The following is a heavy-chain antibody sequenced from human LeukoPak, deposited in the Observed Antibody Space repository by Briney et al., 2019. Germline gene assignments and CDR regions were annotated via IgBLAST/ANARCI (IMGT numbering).Heavy chain of an antibody. CDR2: ISAYNGNT. Sequence: ASVTVSCKASGYTFTSYGISWVRQAPGQGLEWMGWISAYNGNTNYAQKLQGRVTMTTDTSTSTAYMELRSLRSDDTAVYYCARRVYYDSSGYYYFDYWGQGTLVTVSS. CDR3: ARRVYYDSSGYYYFDY. J-gene: IGHJ4*02. CDR1: GYTFTSYG. D-gene: IGHD3-22*01. V-gene: IGHV1-18*01.